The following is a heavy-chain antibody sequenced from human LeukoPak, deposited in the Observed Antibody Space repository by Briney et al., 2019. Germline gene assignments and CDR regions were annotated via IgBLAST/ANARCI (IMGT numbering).Heavy chain of an antibody. CDR3: AYTMDWNDGGGYYFDY. J-gene: IGHJ4*02. CDR1: GGTFSSYA. Sequence: ASVKVSCKASGGTFSSYAISWVRHAPGQGREWMGGIIPIFGTANYAQKFQDRVTITADESTSTAYMELSSLRSEDTAVYYWAYTMDWNDGGGYYFDYWGQGTLVTVSS. D-gene: IGHD1-1*01. CDR2: IIPIFGTA. V-gene: IGHV1-69*13.